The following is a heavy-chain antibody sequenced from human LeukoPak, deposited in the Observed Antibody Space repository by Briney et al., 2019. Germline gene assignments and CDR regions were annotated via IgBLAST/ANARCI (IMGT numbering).Heavy chain of an antibody. CDR1: GGSISSYY. J-gene: IGHJ3*02. Sequence: PSETLSLTCTVSGGSISSYYWSWIRQPPGKGLEWIGYIYYSGSTNYNPSLKSRVTISVDTSKNQFSLKLSSVTAADTAVYYCARELLDSSSWERAHIHDAFDIWGQGTMVTVSS. CDR3: ARELLDSSSWERAHIHDAFDI. D-gene: IGHD6-13*01. CDR2: IYYSGST. V-gene: IGHV4-59*01.